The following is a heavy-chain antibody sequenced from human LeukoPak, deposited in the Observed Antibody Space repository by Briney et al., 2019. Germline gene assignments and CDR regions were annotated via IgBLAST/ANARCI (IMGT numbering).Heavy chain of an antibody. J-gene: IGHJ5*02. V-gene: IGHV4-39*07. CDR3: ARGSRSLRPYQYSGSPNPFDP. CDR2: INHSGST. D-gene: IGHD1-26*01. Sequence: PSETLSLTCTVSGGSISSSSYYWGWIRQPPGKGLEWIGEINHSGSTNYNPSLKSRVTISVDTSKNQFSLRLSSVTAADTAVYYCARGSRSLRPYQYSGSPNPFDPWGQGTLVTVSS. CDR1: GGSISSSSYY.